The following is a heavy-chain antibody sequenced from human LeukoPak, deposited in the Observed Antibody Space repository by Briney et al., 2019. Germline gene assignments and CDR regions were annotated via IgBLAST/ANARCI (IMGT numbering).Heavy chain of an antibody. J-gene: IGHJ4*02. D-gene: IGHD3-10*01. CDR2: VYFSGST. V-gene: IGHV4-61*02. Sequence: TLSLTCTVSGASLKSINSYWTWIRQPAGKGLEWIGRVYFSGSTTYNPSLEGRVTISVDTSRNQFSLHLSSVTAADTAVYYCARKTGYGSGSYYNYYFDYWGQGSLVTVSS. CDR1: GASLKSINSY. CDR3: ARKTGYGSGSYYNYYFDY.